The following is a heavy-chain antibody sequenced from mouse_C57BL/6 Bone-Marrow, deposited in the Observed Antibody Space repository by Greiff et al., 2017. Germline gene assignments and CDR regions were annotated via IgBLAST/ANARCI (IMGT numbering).Heavy chain of an antibody. CDR2: IDPEDGET. J-gene: IGHJ4*01. CDR1: GFNIKDYY. Sequence: VQLQQSGAELVKPGASVKLSCTASGFNIKDYYMHWVKQRTEQGLEWIGRIDPEDGETKYAPNFQGKATITADTSSNTAYLQLSSLTAEDASVYYCARPRLLGAMDYWGQGTLVTVSA. CDR3: ARPRLLGAMDY. D-gene: IGHD2-10*01. V-gene: IGHV14-2*01.